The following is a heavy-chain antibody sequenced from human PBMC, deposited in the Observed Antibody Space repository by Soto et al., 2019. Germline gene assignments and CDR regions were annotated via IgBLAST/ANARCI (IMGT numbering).Heavy chain of an antibody. CDR2: IYYSGST. V-gene: IGHV4-39*01. Sequence: QLQLQESGPGLVKPSETLSLTCTVSGGSISSSSYYWGWIRQPPGKGLEWIGSIYYSGSTYYNPSLKSRVTISVDTSRTQFSLRLSSVAAADTAVYYCARQEEIAAAGTTSLYNWFDPWGQGTLVTVSS. CDR3: ARQEEIAAAGTTSLYNWFDP. J-gene: IGHJ5*02. CDR1: GGSISSSSYY. D-gene: IGHD6-13*01.